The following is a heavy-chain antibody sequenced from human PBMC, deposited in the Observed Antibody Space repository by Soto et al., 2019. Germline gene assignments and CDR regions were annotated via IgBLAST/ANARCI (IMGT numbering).Heavy chain of an antibody. V-gene: IGHV2-70*01. CDR2: VDWDDDK. D-gene: IGHD6-19*01. J-gene: IGHJ4*02. Sequence: SGPTLVNPTQTLTLTCTFSGFSLSTNGMCVSWIRQPPGKAMEWLALVDWDDDKFYSISLRTRLTISRDTSKNQVVLTMTDMDPVDTATYYCARTPLTTGWSVDYWGQGTLVTVSS. CDR3: ARTPLTTGWSVDY. CDR1: GFSLSTNGMC.